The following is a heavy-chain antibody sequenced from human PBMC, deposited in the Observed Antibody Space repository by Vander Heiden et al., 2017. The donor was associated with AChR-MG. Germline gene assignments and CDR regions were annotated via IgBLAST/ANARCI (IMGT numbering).Heavy chain of an antibody. J-gene: IGHJ4*02. CDR1: GFTFSSYA. Sequence: QVQLVESGGGVVQPGRSLRRSCAASGFTFSSYAMHWVRQDPGKGLEWVAVISYDGSNKYYADSVKGRFTISRDNSKNTLYLQMNSLRAEDTAVYYCARGDLDYWGQGTLVTVSS. D-gene: IGHD2-21*01. CDR2: ISYDGSNK. CDR3: ARGDLDY. V-gene: IGHV3-30-3*01.